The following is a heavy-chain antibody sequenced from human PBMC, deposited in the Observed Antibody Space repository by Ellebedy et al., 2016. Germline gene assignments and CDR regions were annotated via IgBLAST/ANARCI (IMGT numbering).Heavy chain of an antibody. V-gene: IGHV4-59*12. CDR2: MSYSGEA. D-gene: IGHD6-19*01. CDR3: ARAAYSGGWPYGLDV. J-gene: IGHJ6*02. CDR1: GGSLSTFQ. Sequence: SETLSLTXSVSGGSLSTFQWNWIRQSPGGGLEWVGYMSYSGEATYNLSLENRLTISVDTSTNHLFLEVRSVTAADTAIYYCARAAYSGGWPYGLDVWGPGTTVTVS.